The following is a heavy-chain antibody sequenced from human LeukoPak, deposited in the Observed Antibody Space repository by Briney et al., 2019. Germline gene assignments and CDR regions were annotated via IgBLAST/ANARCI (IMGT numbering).Heavy chain of an antibody. J-gene: IGHJ4*02. CDR1: GYTFTGYY. CDR2: INPNSGGT. Sequence: GASVKVSCKASGYTFTGYYMHWVRQAPGQGLEWMGWINPNSGGTNYAQKFQGRVTMTRDTSISTAYMELSRLRSDDTAVYYCARDPGGFGGEYYFDYRGQGTLVTVSS. V-gene: IGHV1-2*02. CDR3: ARDPGGFGGEYYFDY. D-gene: IGHD3-10*01.